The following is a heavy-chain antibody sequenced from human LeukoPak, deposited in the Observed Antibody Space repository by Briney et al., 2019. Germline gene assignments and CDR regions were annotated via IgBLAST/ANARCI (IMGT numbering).Heavy chain of an antibody. V-gene: IGHV3-66*01. D-gene: IGHD1-1*01. CDR1: GFTVSSNY. CDR2: IYSDSSA. CDR3: AIATTF. J-gene: IGHJ4*02. Sequence: GGSLRLSCAASGFTVSSNYMTRVRQAPGKGLEWVSVIYSDSSAYYADSVKGRFAISTDNARNTLYLQMNSLRAEDTAIYYCAIATTFWGQGTLVTVSS.